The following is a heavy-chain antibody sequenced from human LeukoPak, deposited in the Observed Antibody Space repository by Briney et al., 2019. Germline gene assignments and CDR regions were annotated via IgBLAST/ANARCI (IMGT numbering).Heavy chain of an antibody. Sequence: RSGGSLRLSCAASGFTFDDYGMSWVRQAPGKGLEWVSGINWNGGSTGYADSVKGRSTISGDNAKNSLYLQMNSLRAEDTALYYCARDFYYDSSGYYGPFDYWGQGTLVTVSS. V-gene: IGHV3-20*04. CDR1: GFTFDDYG. D-gene: IGHD3-22*01. CDR3: ARDFYYDSSGYYGPFDY. J-gene: IGHJ4*02. CDR2: INWNGGST.